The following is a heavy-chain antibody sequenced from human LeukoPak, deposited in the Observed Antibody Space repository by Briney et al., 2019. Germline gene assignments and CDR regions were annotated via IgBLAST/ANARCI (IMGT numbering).Heavy chain of an antibody. CDR1: GGSISSGDYY. J-gene: IGHJ4*02. V-gene: IGHV4-30-4*01. D-gene: IGHD3-22*01. Sequence: PSQTLSLTCTVSGGSISSGDYYWSWIRQPPGKGLEWIGYIYYSGSTYYNPSLKSRVTISVDTSKNQFSLKLSSVTAADTAVYYCAREGSGYHTYYFDYWGQGTLVTVS. CDR2: IYYSGST. CDR3: AREGSGYHTYYFDY.